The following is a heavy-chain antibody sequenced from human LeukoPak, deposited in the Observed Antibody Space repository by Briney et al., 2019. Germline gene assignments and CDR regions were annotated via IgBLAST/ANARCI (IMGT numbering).Heavy chain of an antibody. CDR3: AKRGDRAPLYYYDSSGYLPN. J-gene: IGHJ4*02. V-gene: IGHV3-23*01. D-gene: IGHD3-22*01. CDR2: ISGSGGST. Sequence: GGSLRLSCAASGFTFSTYGMSWVRQAPGKGLEWVSSISGSGGSTDYGDSVKGRFTISRDNSKNMLYLQMNSLRAEDTAVYYCAKRGDRAPLYYYDSSGYLPNWGQGTLVTVSS. CDR1: GFTFSTYG.